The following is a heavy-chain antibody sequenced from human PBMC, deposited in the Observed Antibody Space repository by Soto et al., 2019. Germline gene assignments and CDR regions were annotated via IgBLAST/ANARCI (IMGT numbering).Heavy chain of an antibody. CDR2: ISGSGGST. Sequence: EVQLLESGGGLVQPGGSLRLSCAASGFTFSSYAMSWVRQAPGKGLEWVSAISGSGGSTYYADSVKGRFTISRDNSKNTLYLQMNSLRAEDTAVYYCAKGSWVRDPTIYYYYYGMDVWGQGTTVTVSS. D-gene: IGHD3-10*01. J-gene: IGHJ6*02. V-gene: IGHV3-23*01. CDR3: AKGSWVRDPTIYYYYYGMDV. CDR1: GFTFSSYA.